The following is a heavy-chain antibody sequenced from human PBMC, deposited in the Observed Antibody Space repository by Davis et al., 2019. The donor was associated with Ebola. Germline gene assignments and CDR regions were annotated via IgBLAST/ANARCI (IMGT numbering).Heavy chain of an antibody. CDR2: IYYSRST. Sequence: MPSETLSLTCTVSGGSISSSSWSWVRQPPGKGLEWIGYIYYSRSTNYHPSLKSRVTISIDSSKNQFSLNLSSVTAADTAVYYCARRTRSAMSTIFHDAFDIWGQGTMVTVSS. CDR3: ARRTRSAMSTIFHDAFDI. CDR1: GGSISSSS. J-gene: IGHJ3*02. V-gene: IGHV4-59*08. D-gene: IGHD5-24*01.